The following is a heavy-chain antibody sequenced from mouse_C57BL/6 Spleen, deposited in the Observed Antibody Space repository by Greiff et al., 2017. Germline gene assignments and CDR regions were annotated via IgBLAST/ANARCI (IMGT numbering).Heavy chain of an antibody. V-gene: IGHV1-64*01. D-gene: IGHD2-4*01. CDR2: IHPNSGST. J-gene: IGHJ2*01. Sequence: QVQLQQPGAELVKPGASVKLSCTASGYTFTSYWMHWVKQRPGQGLEWIGMIHPNSGSTNYNEKFQSKATLTVDKSSSTAYMQLSSLTSEDSAVYYCARLDYDYDDYFDYWGQGTTLTVSS. CDR1: GYTFTSYW. CDR3: ARLDYDYDDYFDY.